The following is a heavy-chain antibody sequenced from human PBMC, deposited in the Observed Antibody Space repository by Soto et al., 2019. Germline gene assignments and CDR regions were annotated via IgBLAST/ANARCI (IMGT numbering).Heavy chain of an antibody. V-gene: IGHV3-23*01. J-gene: IGHJ6*02. CDR1: GFTFSSYA. CDR2: ISGSGGST. D-gene: IGHD3-22*01. Sequence: GGSLRLSCAASGFTFSSYAMSWVRQAPGKGLEWVSAISGSGGSTYYADSVKGRFTISRDNAKNRLYLQMNSLRAEDTAVYYCAKDMILAPLGGMDVWGQGTTVTVSS. CDR3: AKDMILAPLGGMDV.